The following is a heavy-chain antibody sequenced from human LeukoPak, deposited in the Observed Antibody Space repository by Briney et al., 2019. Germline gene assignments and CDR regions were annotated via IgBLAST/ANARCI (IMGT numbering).Heavy chain of an antibody. D-gene: IGHD2-2*01. CDR3: ARGDCSSTSCYGNYYYYYMDV. Sequence: GGSLRLSCVASGFILSTSEMNWVRQAPGRGLDWVSFIASDGTIYYADSVRGRFTLSRDNAKNSLYLQMNSLRAEDTAVYYCARGDCSSTSCYGNYYYYYMDVWGKGTTVTVSS. V-gene: IGHV3-48*03. J-gene: IGHJ6*03. CDR2: IASDGTI. CDR1: GFILSTSE.